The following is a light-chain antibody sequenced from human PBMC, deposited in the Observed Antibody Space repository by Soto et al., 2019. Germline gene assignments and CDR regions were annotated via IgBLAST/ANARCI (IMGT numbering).Light chain of an antibody. CDR3: SSYTRSGTYV. CDR1: SSDVGGSYF. J-gene: IGLJ1*01. V-gene: IGLV2-14*01. Sequence: QSALTQPASVSGSPGQSITISCTGTSSDVGGSYFVSWYQQHPGEVPKLLIYEVSNRPSGVSNRFSGSKSGNTASLTISGLQAEDEADYYCSSYTRSGTYVFGTGTKLTVL. CDR2: EVS.